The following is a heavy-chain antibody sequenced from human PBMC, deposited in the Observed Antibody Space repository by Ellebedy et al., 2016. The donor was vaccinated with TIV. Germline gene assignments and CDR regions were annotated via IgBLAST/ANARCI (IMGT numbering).Heavy chain of an antibody. CDR1: GNIFRIHE. Sequence: ASVKVSCXASGNIFRIHEINWVRRATGQGLEWVGRMIPSGGITGYAQKFQGRVTLTKDTSINTVYMEVSSLRSEDSAIYYCARGRGDSYGALYNYYYIDVWGKGTTVTVSS. CDR3: ARGRGDSYGALYNYYYIDV. D-gene: IGHD5-18*01. CDR2: MIPSGGIT. V-gene: IGHV1-8*01. J-gene: IGHJ6*03.